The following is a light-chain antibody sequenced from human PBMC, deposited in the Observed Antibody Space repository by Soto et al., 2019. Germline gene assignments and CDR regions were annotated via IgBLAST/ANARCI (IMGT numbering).Light chain of an antibody. CDR2: CAS. CDR1: QSVTSSY. J-gene: IGKJ2*03. Sequence: EIVLTQSPGTLSLSLGERATLSCRASQSVTSSYLAWYQQKPGQAPRLLIYCASTRATGIPDRFSGSGSGTDFTLTVTRLEPEDFAVYYCQHYGGSLYSFGQGTKLEIK. CDR3: QHYGGSLYS. V-gene: IGKV3-20*01.